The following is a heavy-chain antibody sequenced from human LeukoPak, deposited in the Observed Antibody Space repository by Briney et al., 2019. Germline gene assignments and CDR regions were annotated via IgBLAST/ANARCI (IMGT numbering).Heavy chain of an antibody. CDR3: ATDLREYSSSSMWAWTTTLNYYYYYMDV. CDR2: IIPIFGTA. V-gene: IGHV1-69*06. Sequence: GASVTVSCKASGGTFSSYAISWVRQAPGQGLEWMGGIIPIFGTANYAQTFQGRVPITADKSTSTAYMELSSLRSEDTAVYYCATDLREYSSSSMWAWTTTLNYYYYYMDVWGKGTTVTVSS. CDR1: GGTFSSYA. J-gene: IGHJ6*03. D-gene: IGHD6-6*01.